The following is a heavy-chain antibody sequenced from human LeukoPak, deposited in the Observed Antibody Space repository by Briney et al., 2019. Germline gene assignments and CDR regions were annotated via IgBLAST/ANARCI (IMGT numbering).Heavy chain of an antibody. Sequence: SETLCLTCTVSGGSISSYYWSWIRQPPGKGLEWIGYIYYSGSTNYNPSLKSRVTISVDTSKNQFSLKLSSVTAADTAVYYCAREIAAAGTFDYWGQGTLVTVSS. CDR2: IYYSGST. CDR3: AREIAAAGTFDY. D-gene: IGHD6-13*01. V-gene: IGHV4-59*01. J-gene: IGHJ4*02. CDR1: GGSISSYY.